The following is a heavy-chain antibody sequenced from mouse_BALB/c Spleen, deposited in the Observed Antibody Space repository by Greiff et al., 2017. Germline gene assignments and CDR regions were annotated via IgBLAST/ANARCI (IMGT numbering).Heavy chain of an antibody. Sequence: EVKLVESGGGLVQPKGSLKLSCAASGFTFNTYAMNWVRQAPGKGLEWVARIRSKSNNYATYYADSVKDRFTISRDDSQSMLYLQMNNLKTEDTAMYYCVRNAGSYWGQGTTLTVSS. V-gene: IGHV10-1*02. J-gene: IGHJ2*01. CDR1: GFTFNTYA. CDR3: VRNAGSY. CDR2: IRSKSNNYAT.